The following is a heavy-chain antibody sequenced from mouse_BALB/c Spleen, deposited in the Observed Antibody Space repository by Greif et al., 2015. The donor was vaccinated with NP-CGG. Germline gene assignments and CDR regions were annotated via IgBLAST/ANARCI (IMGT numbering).Heavy chain of an antibody. D-gene: IGHD4-1*01. V-gene: IGHV4-1*02. CDR3: ARPDWAWLAY. Sequence: EVKVVESGGGLVQPGGSLKLSCAASGFDFSRYWMSWVRQAPGKGLEWIREINPDSSTINYTPSLKDKFIISRDNAKNTLFLHMSKVRSEDTVVYYCARPDWAWLAYWGQGTLVTVSA. CDR2: INPDSSTI. CDR1: GFDFSRYW. J-gene: IGHJ3*01.